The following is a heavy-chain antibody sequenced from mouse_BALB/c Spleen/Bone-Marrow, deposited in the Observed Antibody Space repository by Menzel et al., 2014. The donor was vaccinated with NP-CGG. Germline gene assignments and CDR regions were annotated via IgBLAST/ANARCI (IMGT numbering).Heavy chain of an antibody. J-gene: IGHJ4*01. CDR3: AREVRAPWYAMDY. Sequence: VQLQQPGPELVRPGVSVKISCKGSGYTFTDYAMHWVKQSHAKSLEWIGVISTYNGNTNYNQKFKGKATMTVDKSSSTAYMELARLTAEDSAIYYCAREVRAPWYAMDYGGQGTSVTVSS. V-gene: IGHV1-67*01. CDR1: GYTFTDYA. D-gene: IGHD2-14*01. CDR2: ISTYNGNT.